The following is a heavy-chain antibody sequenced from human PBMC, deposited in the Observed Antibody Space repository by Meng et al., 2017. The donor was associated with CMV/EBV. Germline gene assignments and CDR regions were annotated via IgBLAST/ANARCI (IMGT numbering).Heavy chain of an antibody. CDR3: ARGGRNDFWSGYYTRGNYFDY. CDR1: SYT. CDR2: IIPILGIA. D-gene: IGHD3-3*01. V-gene: IGHV1-69*02. Sequence: SYTSTWVRQAHGQGLEWMGRIIPILGIANYAQKFQGRVTITADKSTSTAYMELSSLRSEDTAVYYCARGGRNDFWSGYYTRGNYFDYWGQGTLVTVSS. J-gene: IGHJ4*02.